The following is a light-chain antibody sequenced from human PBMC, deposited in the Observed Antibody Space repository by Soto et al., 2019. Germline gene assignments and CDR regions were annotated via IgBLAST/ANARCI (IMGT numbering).Light chain of an antibody. J-gene: IGKJ1*01. CDR2: GAS. CDR3: QQYNNWLRT. V-gene: IGKV3-15*01. Sequence: DIVLTQSPGTLSLSPGERATLSCRASQCVSSSYLAWYQQKPGQTPRVLIYGASTRAIGIPARFSGSGFGTEFTLTISSLQSEDFAVYYCQQYNNWLRTFGQGTKVDIK. CDR1: QCVSSSY.